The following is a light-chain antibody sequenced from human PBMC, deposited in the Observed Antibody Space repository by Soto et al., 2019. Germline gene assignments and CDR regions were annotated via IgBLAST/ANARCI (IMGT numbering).Light chain of an antibody. CDR2: EGS. Sequence: QSALTQPASVSGSPGQSITISCTGTSSDVGSYNLVSWYQQHPGKAPKLMIYEGSKRPSGVSNRSSGSKSGNTASLTISGLQAEDEADYYCSSYTSTSTPVVFGTGTKLTVL. V-gene: IGLV2-14*02. CDR3: SSYTSTSTPVV. CDR1: SSDVGSYNL. J-gene: IGLJ1*01.